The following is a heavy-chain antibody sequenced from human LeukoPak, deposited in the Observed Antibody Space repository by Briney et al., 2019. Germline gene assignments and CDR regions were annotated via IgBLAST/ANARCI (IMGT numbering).Heavy chain of an antibody. CDR2: IYYIGGA. CDR1: GGSISSISYY. Sequence: SGTLSLTCTVSGGSISSISYYWGWIRPPPGKGVEWIVRIYYIGGASYNAPPTSRVTLSADTCQNHFSLKLSAVAAADTAVYYCARPPSRAEQRLVGGPTGKLEWFDYWGQGTLVSVSS. CDR3: ARPPSRAEQRLVGGPTGKLEWFDY. J-gene: IGHJ4*02. V-gene: IGHV4-39*02. D-gene: IGHD6-13*01.